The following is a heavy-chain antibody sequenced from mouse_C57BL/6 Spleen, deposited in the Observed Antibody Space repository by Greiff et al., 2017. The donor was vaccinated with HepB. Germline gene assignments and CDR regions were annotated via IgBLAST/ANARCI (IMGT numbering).Heavy chain of an antibody. Sequence: VQLKESGPGLVQPSQCLSITCTVSGFSLTSYGVHWVRQSPGKGLEWLGVIWSGGSTDYNTDFISSMSISKENSKSQVFFKMNSLQADDTAIYYCARDYEGFDYWGQGTTLTVSS. J-gene: IGHJ2*01. CDR3: ARDYEGFDY. CDR2: IWSGGST. CDR1: GFSLTSYG. V-gene: IGHV2-2*01. D-gene: IGHD2-4*01.